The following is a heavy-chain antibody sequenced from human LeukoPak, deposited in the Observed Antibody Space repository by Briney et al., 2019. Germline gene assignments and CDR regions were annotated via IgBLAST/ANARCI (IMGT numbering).Heavy chain of an antibody. V-gene: IGHV3-30*04. CDR3: ARVGLHYDTSGYTFDY. J-gene: IGHJ4*02. CDR1: GFTFSSYA. D-gene: IGHD3-22*01. CDR2: ISYDGSNK. Sequence: PGRSLRLSCAASGFTFSSYAMHWVRQAPGKGLEWVAVISYDGSNKYYADSVKGRFTISRDNSKNTLYLQMNSLRAEDTAMYYCARVGLHYDTSGYTFDYWGQGTLVTVSS.